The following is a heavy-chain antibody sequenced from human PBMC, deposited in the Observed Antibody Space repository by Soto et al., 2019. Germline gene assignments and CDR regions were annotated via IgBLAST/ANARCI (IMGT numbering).Heavy chain of an antibody. Sequence: PGESRKLACQGSGYCFTSYSIGWERQMPGKGLGWMGIIYPGDSDTRYSPSFQGQVPISADKSISTAYLQWSSLKASDTAMYYCARHGAWEHCSSTSCYSSSGMYVWGQGTTVTVSS. CDR1: GYCFTSYS. CDR3: ARHGAWEHCSSTSCYSSSGMYV. J-gene: IGHJ6*02. D-gene: IGHD2-2*01. CDR2: IYPGDSDT. V-gene: IGHV5-51*01.